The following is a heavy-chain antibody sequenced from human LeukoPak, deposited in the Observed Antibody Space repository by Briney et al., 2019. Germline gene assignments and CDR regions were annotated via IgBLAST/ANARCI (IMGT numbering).Heavy chain of an antibody. CDR3: ARAGDIVVVPV. CDR2: ISYDGSNK. CDR1: GFTFSSYG. J-gene: IGHJ4*02. V-gene: IGHV3-30*03. D-gene: IGHD2-2*01. Sequence: GGSLRLSCAASGFTFSSYGMHWVRQAPGKGLEWVAVISYDGSNKYYADSVKGRFTISRDNSKNSLYLQMNSLRAEDTAVYYCARAGDIVVVPVWGQGTLVTVSS.